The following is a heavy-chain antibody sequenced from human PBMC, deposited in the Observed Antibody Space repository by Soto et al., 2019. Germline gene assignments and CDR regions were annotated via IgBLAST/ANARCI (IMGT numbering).Heavy chain of an antibody. D-gene: IGHD5-18*01. Sequence: QVQLQQWGAGLLKPSETLSLTCAVYGGSFSGYYWSWIRQPPGKGLEWIGEINHSGSTNYNPSLKSRLTISVHTSMNQFSLKLSSVTAADTAVYYCARGARGYSYGPLYYYGMDVWGQGTTVTVSS. V-gene: IGHV4-34*01. CDR3: ARGARGYSYGPLYYYGMDV. CDR1: GGSFSGYY. J-gene: IGHJ6*02. CDR2: INHSGST.